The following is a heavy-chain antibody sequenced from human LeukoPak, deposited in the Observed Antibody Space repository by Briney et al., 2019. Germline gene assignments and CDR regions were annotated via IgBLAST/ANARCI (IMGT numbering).Heavy chain of an antibody. CDR3: ARSALDTSGTYYNPQPFDY. CDR2: IFYSGAT. Sequence: SETLSLTCSVSGGSITNSRWYWGWLRQPPGKGLEWIGSIFYSGATNSNPSLRSRLTISVDTSKSQFSLKLGSVTAADAAVYYCARSALDTSGTYYNPQPFDYWGQGTLVTVSS. V-gene: IGHV4-39*01. J-gene: IGHJ4*02. CDR1: GGSITNSRWY. D-gene: IGHD3-10*01.